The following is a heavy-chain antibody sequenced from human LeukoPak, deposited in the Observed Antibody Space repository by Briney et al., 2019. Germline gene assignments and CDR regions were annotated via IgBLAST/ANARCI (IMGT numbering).Heavy chain of an antibody. CDR1: GFTFSSYS. D-gene: IGHD3-3*01. J-gene: IGHJ4*02. Sequence: GGSLRLSCAASGFTFSSYSMNWVRQAPGKGLEWVSAISGSGRSTYYADSVKGRFTISRDNSKNTLYLQMNSLRAEDTAVYYCAKDRLEWLLSSDYWGQGTLVTVSS. CDR3: AKDRLEWLLSSDY. V-gene: IGHV3-23*01. CDR2: ISGSGRST.